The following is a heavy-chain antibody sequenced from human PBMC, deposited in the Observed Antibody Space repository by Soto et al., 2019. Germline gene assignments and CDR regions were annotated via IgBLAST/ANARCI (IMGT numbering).Heavy chain of an antibody. CDR2: TYYSGST. V-gene: IGHV4-31*03. CDR1: GGSISSGGYY. CDR3: AAGEGLSVSWFDP. J-gene: IGHJ5*02. Sequence: SETLSLTCTVSGGSISSGGYYWSWIRQHPGKGLEWIGYTYYSGSTYYNPSLKSRVTISVDTSKNQFSLKLSSVTAADTAVYYCAAGEGLSVSWFDPWGQGTLVTVPQ.